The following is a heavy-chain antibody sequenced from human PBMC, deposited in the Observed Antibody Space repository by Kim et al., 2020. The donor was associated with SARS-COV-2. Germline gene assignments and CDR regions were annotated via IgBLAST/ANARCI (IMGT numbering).Heavy chain of an antibody. Sequence: ASVKVSCKASGYTFTNYYLHWVRQAPGQGLEWMGIISPGGGSTTYAQKFQGRVTMTRDTSTSTVYMELSSLRSEDTAVYYCARGKAAAGAGNWFDPWGQGTLVTVSS. CDR1: GYTFTNYY. V-gene: IGHV1-46*01. CDR3: ARGKAAAGAGNWFDP. J-gene: IGHJ5*02. D-gene: IGHD6-13*01. CDR2: ISPGGGST.